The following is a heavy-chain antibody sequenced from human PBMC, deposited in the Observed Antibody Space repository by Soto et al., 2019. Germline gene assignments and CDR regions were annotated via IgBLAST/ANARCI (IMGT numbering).Heavy chain of an antibody. CDR1: GYIFTFYW. Sequence: GESLKISCQASGYIFTFYWIGWVRQMPGKGLEWMGIIYPGDSDTRYSPSFQGQVTMSVDKSISTAYLQWSSLEASDTAIYYCARHSGGIAASDIDYWGQGTLVTVSS. CDR3: ARHSGGIAASDIDY. J-gene: IGHJ4*02. D-gene: IGHD6-13*01. V-gene: IGHV5-51*01. CDR2: IYPGDSDT.